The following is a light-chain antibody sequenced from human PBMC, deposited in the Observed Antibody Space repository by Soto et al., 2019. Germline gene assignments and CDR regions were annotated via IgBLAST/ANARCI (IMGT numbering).Light chain of an antibody. CDR3: QQYTNLET. CDR2: GAF. CDR1: QSVTFD. J-gene: IGKJ4*01. Sequence: EIVLTQSPATLSVSPGGSATLPCRASQSVTFDLAWYQQRPGQAPRLLIYGAFKRATGVPARFSGSGSGTEFTLTISGLESEDFAVYYCQQYTNLETFGGGTRVEIK. V-gene: IGKV3-15*01.